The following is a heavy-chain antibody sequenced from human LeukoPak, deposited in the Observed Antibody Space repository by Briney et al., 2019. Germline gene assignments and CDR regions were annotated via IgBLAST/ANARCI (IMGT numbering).Heavy chain of an antibody. CDR2: IYYSGST. Sequence: SETLSLTCTVSGGSISSYYWSWIRQPPGKGLEWIGYIYYSGSTNYNPSLKSRVTISVDTSKNQFSLKLSSVTAADTAVYYCARGKGDYFSRRWVGPDFDYWGQGTLVTVSS. CDR1: GGSISSYY. D-gene: IGHD4-17*01. CDR3: ARGKGDYFSRRWVGPDFDY. J-gene: IGHJ4*02. V-gene: IGHV4-59*01.